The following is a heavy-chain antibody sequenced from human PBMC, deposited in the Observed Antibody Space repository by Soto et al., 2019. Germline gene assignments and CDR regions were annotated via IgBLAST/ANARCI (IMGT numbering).Heavy chain of an antibody. V-gene: IGHV1-18*01. CDR2: ISAYNGNT. CDR1: VYSFTSYG. CDR3: ARSQAPGWLLVTRWFDP. Sequence: XSVKVSCKASVYSFTSYGISWVRQAPGQGLEWMGWISAYNGNTNYAQKLQGRVTMTTDTSTSTAYMELRSLRSDDTAVYYCARSQAPGWLLVTRWFDPWGQGTLVTVSS. J-gene: IGHJ5*02. D-gene: IGHD5-12*01.